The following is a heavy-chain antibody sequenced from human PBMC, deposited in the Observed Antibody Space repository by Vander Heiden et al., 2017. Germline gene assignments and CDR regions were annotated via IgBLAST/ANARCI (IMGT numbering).Heavy chain of an antibody. Sequence: EVQLVESGGGLIQPGGSLRLSCAASGFTVSSNYMSWVRQGPGKGLEWVSVIDSGGSTYYADSVKGRFTISRDNSKNTLYLQMNSLRAEDTAVYYCARDRHSSTGYYYYGMDVWGQGTTVTVSS. D-gene: IGHD6-13*01. CDR3: ARDRHSSTGYYYYGMDV. J-gene: IGHJ6*02. CDR2: IDSGGST. CDR1: GFTVSSNY. V-gene: IGHV3-53*01.